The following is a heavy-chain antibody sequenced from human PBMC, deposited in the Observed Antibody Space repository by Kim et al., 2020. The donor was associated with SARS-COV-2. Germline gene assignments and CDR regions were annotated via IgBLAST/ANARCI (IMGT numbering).Heavy chain of an antibody. CDR2: INHNGGKA. CDR1: GFTFSIYA. CDR3: AANWNSDY. Sequence: GGSLRLSCSGSGFTFSIYAMNWARQAPGKGLEYISVINHNGGKAYYADSVKGRFIISRDNTKNTLYLQMNSLRPEDTAVYYCAANWNSDYWGQGTLVTVSS. V-gene: IGHV3-64D*06. D-gene: IGHD1-7*01. J-gene: IGHJ4*02.